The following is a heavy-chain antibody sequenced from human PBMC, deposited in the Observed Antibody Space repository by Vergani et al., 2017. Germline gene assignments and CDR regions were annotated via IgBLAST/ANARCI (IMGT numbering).Heavy chain of an antibody. D-gene: IGHD3-10*01. V-gene: IGHV4-59*02. Sequence: QLHLQESGPGLVKPSETLSLTCTVSGASVNSYYWSWIRQPPGNGLEWMGYVSFRGDTLYDPSVKGRMTISLNTSSNQFSLYLTSVTAADTAVYYCARSRIYYGAGSPDYWGQGTLVTVSS. CDR1: GASVNSYY. CDR2: VSFRGDT. CDR3: ARSRIYYGAGSPDY. J-gene: IGHJ4*02.